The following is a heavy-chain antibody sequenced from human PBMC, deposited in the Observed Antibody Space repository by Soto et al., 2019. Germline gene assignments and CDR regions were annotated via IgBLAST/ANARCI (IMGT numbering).Heavy chain of an antibody. J-gene: IGHJ3*02. CDR3: AQALVFTGGDGFDI. CDR2: IYYSGNT. Sequence: QVRLQEWGPGLVKPSQTLSLKCSVSGGSITTGGRYWSWIRQLPGKGLEWIGDIYYSGNTNYNASLKSRLTISVEAAKNQFSLKLSSVTAADAAVYYCAQALVFTGGDGFDIWGQGRLVTVSS. D-gene: IGHD1-1*01. V-gene: IGHV4-31*02. CDR1: GGSITTGGRY.